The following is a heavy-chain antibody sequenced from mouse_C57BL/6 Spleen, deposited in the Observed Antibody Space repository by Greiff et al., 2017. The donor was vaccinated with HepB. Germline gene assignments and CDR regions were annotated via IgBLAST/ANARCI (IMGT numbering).Heavy chain of an antibody. V-gene: IGHV1-53*01. CDR2: INPSNGGT. CDR3: ARGDGYYPYYYAMDY. D-gene: IGHD2-3*01. J-gene: IGHJ4*01. CDR1: GYTFTSYW. Sequence: LQQPGTELVKPGASVKLSCKASGYTFTSYWMHWVKQRPGQGLEWIGNINPSNGGTNYNEKFKSKATLTVDKSSSTAYMQLSSLTSEDSAVYYCARGDGYYPYYYAMDYWGQGTSVTVSS.